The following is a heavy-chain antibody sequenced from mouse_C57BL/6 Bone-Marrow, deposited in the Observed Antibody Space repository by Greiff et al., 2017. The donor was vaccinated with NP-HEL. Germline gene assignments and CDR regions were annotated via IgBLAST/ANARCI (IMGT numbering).Heavy chain of an antibody. CDR2: IYPGSGST. D-gene: IGHD2-10*02. CDR3: ARAKGYGNYHNY. V-gene: IGHV1-55*01. CDR1: GYTFTSYW. Sequence: QVQLQQPGAELVKPGASVKMSCKASGYTFTSYWITWVKQRPGQGLEWIGDIYPGSGSTNYNEKFKSKATLTVDTSSSTAYMQLSSLTSEDSAVYYCARAKGYGNYHNYWGQGTTLTVSS. J-gene: IGHJ2*01.